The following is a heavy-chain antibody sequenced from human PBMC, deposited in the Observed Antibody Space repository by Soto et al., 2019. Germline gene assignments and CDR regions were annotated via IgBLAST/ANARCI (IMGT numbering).Heavy chain of an antibody. J-gene: IGHJ4*02. D-gene: IGHD5-12*01. V-gene: IGHV3-23*01. Sequence: EVQLLESGGDLIHPGGSLRLSCAASGFVFGRNSMTWVHQTPGKGLEWVAGISAGGDLSWHADFVKGRFTISRDNSKNMVYLQMNNLRVDDTAVYFSSKWDGYGDYWGRGALVTVSA. CDR3: SKWDGYGDY. CDR1: GFVFGRNS. CDR2: ISAGGDLS.